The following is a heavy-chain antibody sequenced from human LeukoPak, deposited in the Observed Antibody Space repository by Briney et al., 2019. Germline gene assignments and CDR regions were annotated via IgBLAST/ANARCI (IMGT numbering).Heavy chain of an antibody. CDR1: GGSFSGYY. Sequence: PSETLSLTCAVYGGSFSGYYWGWIRQPPGKGLEWIGEINHSGSTNYNPSLKSRVSISVDTSKNQFSLKLSSVTAADTAVYYCARVDVGSSSWEALDYWGQGTLVTVSS. D-gene: IGHD6-13*01. CDR2: INHSGST. J-gene: IGHJ4*02. V-gene: IGHV4-34*01. CDR3: ARVDVGSSSWEALDY.